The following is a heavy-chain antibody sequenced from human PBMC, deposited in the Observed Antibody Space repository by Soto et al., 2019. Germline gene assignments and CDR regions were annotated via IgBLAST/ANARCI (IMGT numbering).Heavy chain of an antibody. V-gene: IGHV4-34*01. J-gene: IGHJ4*02. Sequence: SETLSLTCAVYGGSFSGYYWSWIRQPPGMGLEWIGEINHSGSTNYNPSLKSRVTISVDTSKNQFSLKLSSVTAADTAVYYCARHFSVDYFDYWGQGALVTRLL. CDR3: ARHFSVDYFDY. CDR1: GGSFSGYY. CDR2: INHSGST.